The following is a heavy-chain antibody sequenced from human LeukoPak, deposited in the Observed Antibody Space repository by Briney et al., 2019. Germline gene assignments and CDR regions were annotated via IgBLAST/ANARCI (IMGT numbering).Heavy chain of an antibody. CDR3: ARGIVGALDAFDI. CDR1: GFTVSSNY. J-gene: IGHJ3*02. CDR2: IYSGGST. D-gene: IGHD1-26*01. V-gene: IGHV3-66*01. Sequence: PGGSLRLFCAASGFTVSSNYMSWVRQAPGKGLEWVSVIYSGGSTYYADSVKGRFTISRDNSKNTLYLQMNSLRAEDTAVYYCARGIVGALDAFDIWGQGTMVTVSS.